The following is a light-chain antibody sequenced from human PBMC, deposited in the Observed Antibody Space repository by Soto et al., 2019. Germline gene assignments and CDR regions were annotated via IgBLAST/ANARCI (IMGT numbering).Light chain of an antibody. V-gene: IGKV1-27*01. J-gene: IGKJ1*01. Sequence: DIQMTQSPSSLSASVGDRVTITCRARQSISYYLNWYQQKPGKAPELLIYAASSLQSGVPSRFSGSGSGTDFTLTISSLQPEDVATYYCQKYNSAPRTFGQGTKVDIK. CDR3: QKYNSAPRT. CDR2: AAS. CDR1: QSISYY.